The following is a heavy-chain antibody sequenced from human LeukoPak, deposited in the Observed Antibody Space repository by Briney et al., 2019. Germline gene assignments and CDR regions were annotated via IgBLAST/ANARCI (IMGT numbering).Heavy chain of an antibody. Sequence: GASVKVSCKASGYTFTSYYMHWVRQAPGQGLEWMGIINPSGGSTSYAQKFQGRVTMTRDTSTGTVYMELSSLRSEDTAVYYCARDRGITMIVVPPGNWFDPWGQGTLVTVSS. V-gene: IGHV1-46*01. J-gene: IGHJ5*02. D-gene: IGHD3-22*01. CDR3: ARDRGITMIVVPPGNWFDP. CDR1: GYTFTSYY. CDR2: INPSGGST.